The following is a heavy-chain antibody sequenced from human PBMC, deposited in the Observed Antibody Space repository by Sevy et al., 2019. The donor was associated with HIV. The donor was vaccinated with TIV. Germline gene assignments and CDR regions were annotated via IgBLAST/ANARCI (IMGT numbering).Heavy chain of an antibody. Sequence: ASVKVSCKASGYTFASNGISWVRQAPGQGLEWMGWIGSYNGNAKSAQKFQGRVTMTTDTSTSTAYMELGSLSSDDTAVYYCARVPTYYYGSGTYFDYWGQGTLVTVSS. CDR1: GYTFASNG. CDR2: IGSYNGNA. D-gene: IGHD3-10*01. CDR3: ARVPTYYYGSGTYFDY. J-gene: IGHJ4*02. V-gene: IGHV1-18*01.